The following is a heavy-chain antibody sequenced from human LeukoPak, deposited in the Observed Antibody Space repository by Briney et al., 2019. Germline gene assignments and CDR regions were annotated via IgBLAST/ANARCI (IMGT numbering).Heavy chain of an antibody. V-gene: IGHV6-1*01. J-gene: IGHJ6*02. CDR3: ARVSGGWYEYGMDV. CDR2: TYYRSKWYN. D-gene: IGHD6-19*01. CDR1: GDRVSSSRAG. Sequence: SQALSVTCAISGDRVSSSRAGWKWIRQSPSRGLEWLGRTYYRSKWYNDYAVSVKSRITINPDTSKNQFSLQLNSVTPEDTAVYYCARVSGGWYEYGMDVWGQGTTVTVSS.